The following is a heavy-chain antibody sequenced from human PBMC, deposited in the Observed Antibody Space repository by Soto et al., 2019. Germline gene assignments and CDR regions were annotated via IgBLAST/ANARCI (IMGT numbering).Heavy chain of an antibody. V-gene: IGHV2-5*02. CDR3: VQSRCGGDCLQSYSSHSYYGLDV. CDR2: IYWDDDK. CDR1: GFSFSSIGEG. Sequence: QITLKESGPTLVKPTQTLTLTCTFPGFSFSSIGEGVGWIRQPPGKALEWLALIYWDDDKRYSTSLKSRLTITKDTSKNQVVLTMTNMDPVDTAPYYCVQSRCGGDCLQSYSSHSYYGLDVWGQGTTVTFSS. J-gene: IGHJ6*02. D-gene: IGHD2-21*02.